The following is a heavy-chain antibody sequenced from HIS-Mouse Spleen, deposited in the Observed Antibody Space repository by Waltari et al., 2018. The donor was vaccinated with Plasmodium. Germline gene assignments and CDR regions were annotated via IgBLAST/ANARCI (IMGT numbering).Heavy chain of an antibody. V-gene: IGHV2-5*02. CDR3: AHRPDCSSTSCYGGFDY. CDR1: GFSLSTSGVG. Sequence: QITLKESGPTLVKPTQTLTLTCTFSGFSLSTSGVGVGWIRQPPGKALEWLALIYWDDDKRYSPSLKSRLTITKDTSKNQVVLTITNMDPVDTATYYWAHRPDCSSTSCYGGFDYWGQGTLVTVSS. CDR2: IYWDDDK. D-gene: IGHD2-2*01. J-gene: IGHJ4*02.